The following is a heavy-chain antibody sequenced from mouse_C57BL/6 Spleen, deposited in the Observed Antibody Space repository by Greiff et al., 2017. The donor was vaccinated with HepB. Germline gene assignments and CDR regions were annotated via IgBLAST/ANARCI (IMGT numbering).Heavy chain of an antibody. J-gene: IGHJ3*01. CDR1: SYTFTSYW. CDR2: INPSNGGT. Sequence: VQLQQPGTELVKPGASVKLSCKASSYTFTSYWMHWVKQRPGQGLEWIGNINPSNGGTNYNEKFKSKATLTVDKSSSTAYMQLSSLTSEDSAVYYCARSLAYYSNFFAYWGQGTLVTVSA. V-gene: IGHV1-53*01. CDR3: ARSLAYYSNFFAY. D-gene: IGHD2-5*01.